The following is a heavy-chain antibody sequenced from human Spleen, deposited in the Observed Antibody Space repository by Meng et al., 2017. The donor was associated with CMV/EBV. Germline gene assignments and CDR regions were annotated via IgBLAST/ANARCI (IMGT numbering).Heavy chain of an antibody. CDR2: ISNSGTTI. V-gene: IGHV3-48*03. CDR1: GFTFSSYE. CDR3: SKGTNRNIYYGMDV. D-gene: IGHD1-14*01. J-gene: IGHJ6*02. Sequence: GESLKISCAASGFTFSSYEMNWVRQAPGKGLEWVSYISNSGTTIYYADSVKGRFTISRDNAKSSLYLQMDSLRAEDTALYFCSKGTNRNIYYGMDVWGHGTAVTVSS.